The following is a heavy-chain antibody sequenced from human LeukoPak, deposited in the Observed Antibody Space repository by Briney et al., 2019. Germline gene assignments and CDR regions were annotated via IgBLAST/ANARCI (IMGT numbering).Heavy chain of an antibody. Sequence: PSQTLSLTCTVSGGSISSGDYYWSWIRQPPGKGLEWIGYIYYSGSTYYNPSLKSRVTISVDTSKNQFSLKLSSVTAAGTAVYYCAGKTRHGSRPVPYYFDYWGQGTLVTVSS. J-gene: IGHJ4*02. V-gene: IGHV4-30-4*01. CDR2: IYYSGST. CDR3: AGKTRHGSRPVPYYFDY. D-gene: IGHD6-13*01. CDR1: GGSISSGDYY.